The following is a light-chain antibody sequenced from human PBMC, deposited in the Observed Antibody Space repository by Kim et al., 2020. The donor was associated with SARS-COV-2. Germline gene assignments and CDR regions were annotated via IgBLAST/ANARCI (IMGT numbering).Light chain of an antibody. J-gene: IGLJ2*01. V-gene: IGLV3-21*04. CDR3: QVWDSSSDVV. CDR2: YDS. CDR1: NIGSKS. Sequence: VAPGKTARITCGGTNIGSKSVHWYQQKPGQAPVLVIYYDSDRPSGIPERFSGSNSGNTATLTISRVEAGDEADYYCQVWDSSSDVVFGGGTQLAVL.